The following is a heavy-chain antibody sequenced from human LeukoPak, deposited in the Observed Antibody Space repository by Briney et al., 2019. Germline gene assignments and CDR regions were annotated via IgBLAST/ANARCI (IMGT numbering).Heavy chain of an antibody. Sequence: SETLSLTCTVSGDSISYYYWSWIRQPPGKGLEWIGYIYYTGSTNYNPSLKSRVTISIDTSKNQFSLKLSSVTAADTAVYYCARQERFGELLLPLDYWGQGTLVTVSS. CDR2: IYYTGST. CDR3: ARQERFGELLLPLDY. J-gene: IGHJ4*02. V-gene: IGHV4-59*08. D-gene: IGHD3-10*01. CDR1: GDSISYYY.